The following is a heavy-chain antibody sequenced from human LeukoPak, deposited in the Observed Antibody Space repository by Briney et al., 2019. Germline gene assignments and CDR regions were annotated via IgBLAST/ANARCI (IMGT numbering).Heavy chain of an antibody. V-gene: IGHV3-23*01. D-gene: IGHD2-15*01. J-gene: IGHJ4*02. CDR3: AKVLTPHCSGGSCYDPDFDY. CDR1: GFTFSSYA. CDR2: ISGSGGST. Sequence: GGSLRLSCAASGFTFSSYAMSWVRQAPGKGLEWVSAISGSGGSTYYADSVKGRFTISRDNSKNTLYLQMNSLRAEDTAVYYCAKVLTPHCSGGSCYDPDFDYWSQGTLVTVSS.